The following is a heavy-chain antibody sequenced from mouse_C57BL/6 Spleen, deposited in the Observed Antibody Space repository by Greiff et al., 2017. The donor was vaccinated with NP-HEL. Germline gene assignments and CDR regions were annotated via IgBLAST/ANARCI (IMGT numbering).Heavy chain of an antibody. V-gene: IGHV1-64*01. CDR2: IHPNSGST. CDR1: GYTFTSYW. CDR3: ARWGGHYSNSYFDY. Sequence: QVQLQQPGAELVKPGASVKLSCKASGYTFTSYWMHWVKQRPGQGLEWIGMIHPNSGSTNYNEKFKSKATLTVDKSSSTAYMQLSSLTSEDSAVYYCARWGGHYSNSYFDYWGQGTTLTVSS. D-gene: IGHD2-5*01. J-gene: IGHJ2*01.